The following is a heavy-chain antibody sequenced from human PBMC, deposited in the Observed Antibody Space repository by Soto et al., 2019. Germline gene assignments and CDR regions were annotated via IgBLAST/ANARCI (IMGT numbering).Heavy chain of an antibody. Sequence: EVQLLESGGGLVQPGGSLRLSCAASGFTFSTYAMSWVRQAPGKGLEWVSSISGSGGSTEYADSVKGRFTISRDNSNNALYLQMNLLSAEDAAVYYCAKDRNSGWYYFDYWGQGNLVTVSS. CDR2: ISGSGGST. CDR3: AKDRNSGWYYFDY. CDR1: GFTFSTYA. V-gene: IGHV3-23*01. D-gene: IGHD6-19*01. J-gene: IGHJ4*02.